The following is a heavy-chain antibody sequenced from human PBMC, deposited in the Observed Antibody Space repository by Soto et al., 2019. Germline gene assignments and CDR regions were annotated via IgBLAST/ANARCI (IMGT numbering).Heavy chain of an antibody. V-gene: IGHV1-69*13. CDR3: ARVEAVVTAAGAY. CDR2: IIPIFGTA. J-gene: IGHJ4*02. CDR1: GGTFSSYA. D-gene: IGHD2-21*02. Sequence: GASVKVSCKASGGTFSSYAISWVRQAPGQGLEWMGGIIPIFGTANYAQKFQGRVTITADESTSTAYMELSSLRSEDTAVYYCARVEAVVTAAGAYWGQGTLVPVSS.